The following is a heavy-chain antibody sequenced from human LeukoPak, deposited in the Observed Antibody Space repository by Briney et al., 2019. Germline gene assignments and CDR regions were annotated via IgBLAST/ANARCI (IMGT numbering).Heavy chain of an antibody. CDR3: ARQGGGYCSSTSCFDY. CDR1: GGSISSSSYY. J-gene: IGHJ4*02. Sequence: SETLSLTCTVSGGSISSSSYYWGWIRQPPGKGLEWIGSIYYSGSTYYNPSLKSRVTISVDTSKNQFSLKLSSVTAADTAVYYCARQGGGYCSSTSCFDYWGQGTLVTVSS. CDR2: IYYSGST. D-gene: IGHD2-2*03. V-gene: IGHV4-39*01.